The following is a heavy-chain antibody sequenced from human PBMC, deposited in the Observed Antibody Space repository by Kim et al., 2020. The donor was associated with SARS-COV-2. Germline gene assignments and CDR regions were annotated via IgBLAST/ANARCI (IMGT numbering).Heavy chain of an antibody. CDR1: GGSFTSGGYY. Sequence: SETLSLTCSVSGGSFTSGGYYWSWIRQPAGKGLEWIGRMYSGGSTSYNPSFESRVTVSVDTSKNQFSLRLSSATAADSAVYYCARMDYYDSFGYPVYYFDSWGQGTPVTVSS. J-gene: IGHJ4*02. CDR2: MYSGGST. V-gene: IGHV4-61*02. CDR3: ARMDYYDSFGYPVYYFDS. D-gene: IGHD3-22*01.